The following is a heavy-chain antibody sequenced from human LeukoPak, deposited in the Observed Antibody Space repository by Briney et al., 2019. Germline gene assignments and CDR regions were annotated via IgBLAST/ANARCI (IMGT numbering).Heavy chain of an antibody. CDR2: IAWNGGWT. J-gene: IGHJ5*02. Sequence: GGSLRLSCAASGFTFDDYSMHWVRQAPGKGPEWVSAIAWNGGWTEYADSVKGRFTISRDNAKNSLYLQMNSLRAEDTAVYYCARGDTLLKPQLWFGENWFDPWGQGTLVTVSS. D-gene: IGHD3-10*01. V-gene: IGHV3-20*04. CDR1: GFTFDDYS. CDR3: ARGDTLLKPQLWFGENWFDP.